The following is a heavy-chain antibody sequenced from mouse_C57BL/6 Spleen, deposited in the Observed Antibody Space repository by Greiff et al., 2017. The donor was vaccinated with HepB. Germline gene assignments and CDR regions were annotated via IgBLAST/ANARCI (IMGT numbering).Heavy chain of an antibody. CDR2: IYPGDGDT. V-gene: IGHV1-80*01. D-gene: IGHD1-1*01. CDR1: GYAFSSYW. Sequence: VQLQQSGAELVKPGASVKISCKASGYAFSSYWMNWVKQRPGKGLEWIGQIYPGDGDTNYNGKFKGKATLTADKSSSTAYVQLSRLTSGDSAVYFCAKGTTVVAQFANWGQGTLVTVSA. J-gene: IGHJ3*01. CDR3: AKGTTVVAQFAN.